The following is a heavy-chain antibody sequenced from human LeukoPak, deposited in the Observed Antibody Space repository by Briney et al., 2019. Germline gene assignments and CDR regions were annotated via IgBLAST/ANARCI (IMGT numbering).Heavy chain of an antibody. CDR3: AKYRGYGSGSDAFDI. D-gene: IGHD3-10*01. CDR2: ISGSGGST. Sequence: GGSLRLSCAASGFTFRSYAMSWVRQAPGKGREWVSYISGSGGSTYYADSVKGRFTISRDNSKNTLYLQMNSLRAEDTAVYYCAKYRGYGSGSDAFDIWGQGTMVTVSS. J-gene: IGHJ3*02. V-gene: IGHV3-23*01. CDR1: GFTFRSYA.